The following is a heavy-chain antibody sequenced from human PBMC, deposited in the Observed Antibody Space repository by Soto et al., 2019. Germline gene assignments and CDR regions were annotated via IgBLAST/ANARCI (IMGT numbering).Heavy chain of an antibody. CDR1: GYTFTSYD. CDR2: MNPNSGNT. CDR3: ARGRNDFWSGYDYYYYMDF. J-gene: IGHJ6*03. V-gene: IGHV1-8*01. Sequence: ASVKVSCKASGYTFTSYDINWVRQATGQGLEWMGWMNPNSGNTGYAQKFQGRVTMTRNTSISTAYMELSSLRSEDTAVYYCARGRNDFWSGYDYYYYMDFWGKGTTDTVSS. D-gene: IGHD3-3*01.